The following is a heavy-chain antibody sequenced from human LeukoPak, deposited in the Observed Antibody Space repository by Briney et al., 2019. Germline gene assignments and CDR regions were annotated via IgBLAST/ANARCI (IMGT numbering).Heavy chain of an antibody. J-gene: IGHJ4*02. CDR1: GFTFSRYA. D-gene: IGHD1-26*01. V-gene: IGHV3-23*01. Sequence: GGSLRLSCAASGFTFSRYAMGWVRQAPGKGLEWISAITDSGDSTYYVDSVKGRFTISRDNSKNTLYLQMNSLRAEDTAVYYCARVGATLPLDYWGQGTLVTVSS. CDR2: ITDSGDST. CDR3: ARVGATLPLDY.